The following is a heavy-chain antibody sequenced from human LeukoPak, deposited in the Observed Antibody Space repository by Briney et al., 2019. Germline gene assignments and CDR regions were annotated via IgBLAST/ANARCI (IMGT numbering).Heavy chain of an antibody. CDR2: IYWDDDK. V-gene: IGHV2-5*02. CDR1: GFSLSTSGVG. Sequence: ESGPTLVNPTQTLTLTCTFSGFSLSTSGVGVGWIRQPPGKALEWLALIYWDDDKLYSPSLKSRLTITKDTSKNQVVLTMTNMDPVDTATYYCARIAADGGYFDYWGQGTLVTVSS. D-gene: IGHD6-13*01. J-gene: IGHJ4*02. CDR3: ARIAADGGYFDY.